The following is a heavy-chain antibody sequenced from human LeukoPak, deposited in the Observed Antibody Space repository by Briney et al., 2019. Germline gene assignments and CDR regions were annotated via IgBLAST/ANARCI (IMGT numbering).Heavy chain of an antibody. Sequence: GGSLRLSCAASGVSFSSYWMSWVRQAPGKGLEWVANIKQDGSEKYSVDSLKGRFTISRDNAKNSLFLQMNSLRAEDTAVYYCARVRYCSGTSCYFADYWGQGTLVSVSS. J-gene: IGHJ4*02. CDR1: GVSFSSYW. CDR3: ARVRYCSGTSCYFADY. V-gene: IGHV3-7*04. CDR2: IKQDGSEK. D-gene: IGHD2-2*01.